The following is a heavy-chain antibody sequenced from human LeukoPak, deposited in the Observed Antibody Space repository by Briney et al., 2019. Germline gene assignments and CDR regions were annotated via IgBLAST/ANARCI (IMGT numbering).Heavy chain of an antibody. Sequence: KPSETLSLTCTVSGGSISSSSYYWGWIRQPPGKGLEWIGSIYYSGSTYYNPSLKSRVTISVDTSKNQFSLKLSSVTAADTAMYYCARHEEWELLLAWFDPWGQGTLVTVSS. CDR2: IYYSGST. CDR1: GGSISSSSYY. V-gene: IGHV4-39*01. J-gene: IGHJ5*02. D-gene: IGHD1-26*01. CDR3: ARHEEWELLLAWFDP.